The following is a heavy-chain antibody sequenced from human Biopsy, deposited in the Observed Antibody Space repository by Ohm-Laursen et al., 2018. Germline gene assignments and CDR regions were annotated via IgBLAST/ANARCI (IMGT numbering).Heavy chain of an antibody. V-gene: IGHV4-59*08. CDR1: GDSITTYY. CDR2: IYYRGNT. CDR3: ARRLPLRGYAFDV. D-gene: IGHD3-10*01. J-gene: IGHJ3*01. Sequence: GTLSPTCTVSGDSITTYYRNWIRQAPGKGLEWIGNIYYRGNTNYSPSLKSRVTISLDTSKNQFSLKLNSVTATDTAVYYCARRLPLRGYAFDVWGQGTLVTVSS.